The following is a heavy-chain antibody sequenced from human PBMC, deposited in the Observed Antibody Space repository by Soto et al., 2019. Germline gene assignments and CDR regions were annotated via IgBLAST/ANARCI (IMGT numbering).Heavy chain of an antibody. V-gene: IGHV3-23*01. Sequence: EGQLLESGGGLVQPGGSLRLSCAVSGFTFSSYAMSWVRQAPGKGLEWVSGITGSGGSTYYADSVKGRFTISRDNSKNTLYLQMNRLKVEDTAVYYCAKSTIFGAVMGYMDVWGQGTTVTVSS. CDR1: GFTFSSYA. J-gene: IGHJ6*02. CDR2: ITGSGGST. CDR3: AKSTIFGAVMGYMDV. D-gene: IGHD3-3*01.